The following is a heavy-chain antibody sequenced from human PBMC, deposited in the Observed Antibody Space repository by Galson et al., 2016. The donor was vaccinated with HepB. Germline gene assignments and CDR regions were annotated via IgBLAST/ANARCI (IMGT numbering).Heavy chain of an antibody. CDR3: ARAGLGTKASFDC. D-gene: IGHD1-7*01. V-gene: IGHV4-39*01. CDR2: VYRGRA. CDR1: DGSLSSSSSFS. Sequence: TLSLTCTVSDGSLSSSSSFSWGWVRQPPGKGLECIGTVYRGRAYYNPSLERRVTISVDMSPDLFSLKLTSLTAADTAVYYCARAGLGTKASFDCWGQGTLVAVSS. J-gene: IGHJ4*02.